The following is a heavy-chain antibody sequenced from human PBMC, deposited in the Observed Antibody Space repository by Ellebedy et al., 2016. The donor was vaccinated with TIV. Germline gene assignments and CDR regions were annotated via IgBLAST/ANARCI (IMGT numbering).Heavy chain of an antibody. CDR2: IWQEGDVK. D-gene: IGHD3-16*01. CDR3: ARRGSYGDYAVQINSWSDT. CDR1: GFNFRSYW. V-gene: IGHV3-7*01. J-gene: IGHJ5*02. Sequence: PGGSLRLSCIASGFNFRSYWMPWVRQAPGKWLEWVANIWQEGDVKYYVDSVRGRFTVSRDNARNSLYLQMNNLRVEDTAVYYCARRGSYGDYAVQINSWSDTWGQGTLVTVSS.